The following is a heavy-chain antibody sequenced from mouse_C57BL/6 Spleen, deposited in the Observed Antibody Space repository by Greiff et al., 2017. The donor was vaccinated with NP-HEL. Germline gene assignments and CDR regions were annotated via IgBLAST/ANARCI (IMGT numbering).Heavy chain of an antibody. Sequence: VQLQQSGAELVKPGASVKISCKSSGYAFSSSWMNWVKQRPGKGLEWIGQIYPGDGDTTYNGKFKGKATLTADKSSSTAYMQLSSLTSEDSAVYFCAREDDYDLCADGGQGTLVTVSA. CDR3: AREDDYDLCAD. D-gene: IGHD2-4*01. J-gene: IGHJ3*01. V-gene: IGHV1-80*01. CDR1: GYAFSSSW. CDR2: IYPGDGDT.